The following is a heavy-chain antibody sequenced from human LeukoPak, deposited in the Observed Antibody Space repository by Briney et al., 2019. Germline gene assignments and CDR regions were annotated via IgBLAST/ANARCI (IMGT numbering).Heavy chain of an antibody. J-gene: IGHJ5*02. CDR1: GFTVSSSY. D-gene: IGHD6-19*01. V-gene: IGHV3-53*01. CDR2: IYSDTRT. Sequence: PGGSLRLSCTASGFTVSSSYMSWVRQAPGKGLEWVSVIYSDTRTYYADSVKGRFTISSDNSKNTLYLLRNSLRAEDTAGYYCARTYGSGVSWFYPWGQGNLVTVSS. CDR3: ARTYGSGVSWFYP.